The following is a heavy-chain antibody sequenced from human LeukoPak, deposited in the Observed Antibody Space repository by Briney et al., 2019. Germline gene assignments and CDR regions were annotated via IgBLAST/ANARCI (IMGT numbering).Heavy chain of an antibody. CDR2: ISGSGGST. D-gene: IGHD3-22*01. CDR1: GFTFSSYA. J-gene: IGHJ4*02. CDR3: AKDREYYDSSGYYSALVY. Sequence: GGSLRLSCAASGFTFSSYAMSWVRQAPGKGLEWVSAISGSGGSTYYADSVKGRFTISRDNSKNTLYLQMNSLRAEDTAVYYCAKDREYYDSSGYYSALVYRGQGTLVTVSS. V-gene: IGHV3-23*01.